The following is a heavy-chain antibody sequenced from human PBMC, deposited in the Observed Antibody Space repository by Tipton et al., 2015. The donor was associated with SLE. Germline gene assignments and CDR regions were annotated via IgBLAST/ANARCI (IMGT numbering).Heavy chain of an antibody. J-gene: IGHJ4*02. CDR2: IHYNGST. D-gene: IGHD3-22*01. CDR1: DGSISSYC. CDR3: ARDEYRYDATGYHLLGHFDF. V-gene: IGHV4-59*12. Sequence: TLSLTCTVSDGSISSYCWSWIRQPPGKGLDWIGYIHYNGSTNYNPSLKSRVTISVDTSKNQFSLKLSSVTAADTAVYYCARDEYRYDATGYHLLGHFDFWGQGTLVTVSS.